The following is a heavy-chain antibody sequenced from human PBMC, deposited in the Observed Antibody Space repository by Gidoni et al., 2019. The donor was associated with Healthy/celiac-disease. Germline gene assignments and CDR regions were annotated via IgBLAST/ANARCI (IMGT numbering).Heavy chain of an antibody. J-gene: IGHJ5*02. CDR2: IYYSGRP. CDR1: GGSISSGDYY. D-gene: IGHD6-13*01. CDR3: ARTSSSWWGNWFDP. Sequence: QVQLQESGPGLVKPSQTLSLPCTVSGGSISSGDYYWSWIRQHPGKGLGWIGYIYYSGRPYYNPSLKSRVTISVDTSKNQFSLQLSSVTAADTAVYYGARTSSSWWGNWFDPWGQGTLVTVSS. V-gene: IGHV4-31*03.